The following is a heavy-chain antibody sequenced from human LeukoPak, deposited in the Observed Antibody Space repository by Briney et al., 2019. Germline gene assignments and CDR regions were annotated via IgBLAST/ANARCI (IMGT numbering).Heavy chain of an antibody. Sequence: SGGSLRLSCVASGFSFISHWMSWLRQAPGKGLEWVANMKEDGSHIDYLDSVKGRFSISRDNSNNLVYLQMNNLRVEDTAVYYCARDPEGGACDYWGRGTLVTVSS. CDR3: ARDPEGGACDY. D-gene: IGHD1-26*01. CDR1: GFSFISHW. J-gene: IGHJ4*02. CDR2: MKEDGSHI. V-gene: IGHV3-7*01.